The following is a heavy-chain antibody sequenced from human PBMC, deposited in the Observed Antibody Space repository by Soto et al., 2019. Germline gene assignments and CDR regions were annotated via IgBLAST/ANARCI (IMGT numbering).Heavy chain of an antibody. CDR3: AMLGGWSGGSNDMDV. Sequence: EVQLVESGGGLVQPGGSLRLSCAASGLIFSDYHMDWVRQAPGKGLEWVGRIRRKANSYTTEYAASVKGRFTISRDDSKNSLYLQMNSLKTEDTAVYYCAMLGGWSGGSNDMDVCDQGTTVTVSS. J-gene: IGHJ6*02. CDR1: GLIFSDYH. CDR2: IRRKANSYTT. D-gene: IGHD6-19*01. V-gene: IGHV3-72*01.